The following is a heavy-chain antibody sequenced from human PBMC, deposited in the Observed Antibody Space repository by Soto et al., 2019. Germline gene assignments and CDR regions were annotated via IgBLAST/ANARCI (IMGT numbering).Heavy chain of an antibody. CDR3: SRARYCTSPSCYNHYYYGMDI. D-gene: IGHD2-2*02. CDR2: IGVYNGKT. V-gene: IGHV1-18*04. J-gene: IGHJ6*02. CDR1: GYTFTKYG. Sequence: QEQLVQSGGEVKKPGASVRVSCKASGYTFTKYGITWVRQAPGQGLEWMGWIGVYNGKTNYARKLQGRVIMTADTSARTAYMELRSLRSDDTAVYYCSRARYCTSPSCYNHYYYGMDICGQGTTVSVSS.